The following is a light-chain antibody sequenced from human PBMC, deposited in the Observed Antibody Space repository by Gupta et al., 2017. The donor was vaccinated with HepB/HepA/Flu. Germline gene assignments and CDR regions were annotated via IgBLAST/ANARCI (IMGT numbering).Light chain of an antibody. V-gene: IGLV2-14*01. CDR2: AVS. CDR3: SSFTSTGSLAV. Sequence: QSALTQPASVSGSPGQSITISCTGTSSDVSWYQQHPGKAPKLMIYAVSNRPARVSYRFSGSKSGDTASLTISGLQAEDEADYYCSSFTSTGSLAVFGGGTKVTVL. J-gene: IGLJ2*01. CDR1: SSDV.